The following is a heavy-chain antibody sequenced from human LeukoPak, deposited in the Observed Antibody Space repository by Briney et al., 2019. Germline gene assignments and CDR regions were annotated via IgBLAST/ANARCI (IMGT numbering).Heavy chain of an antibody. CDR3: ARERAAACFDY. V-gene: IGHV3-11*01. J-gene: IGHJ4*02. Sequence: GESLKISCAASGFTFSDYYMSWIRQAPGKGLEWVSYISSSGSTIYYADSVKGRFTISRDNAKNSLYLQMNSLRAEDTAVYYCARERAAACFDYWGQGTLVTVSS. CDR2: ISSSGSTI. CDR1: GFTFSDYY. D-gene: IGHD2-15*01.